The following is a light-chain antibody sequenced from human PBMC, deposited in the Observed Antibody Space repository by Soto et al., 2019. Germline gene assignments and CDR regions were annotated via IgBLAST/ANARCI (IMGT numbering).Light chain of an antibody. J-gene: IGKJ1*01. V-gene: IGKV1-5*01. CDR3: QQYNSYPWT. CDR2: AAS. CDR1: QSISSG. Sequence: DIEMTQSPSTLSSSVGDRFTITCGASQSISSGLGWYQQKPGKAPKLLIYAASSLESGVPSRFSGSGSGTEFTLTISSLQPDDFATYYCQQYNSYPWTFGQGTQV.